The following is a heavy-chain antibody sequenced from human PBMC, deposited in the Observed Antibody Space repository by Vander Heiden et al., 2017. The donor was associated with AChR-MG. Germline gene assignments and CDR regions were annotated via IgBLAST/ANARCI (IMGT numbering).Heavy chain of an antibody. Sequence: QVQLQESGPGLVKPSETPSLTCPVSGGSISSYYCSWIRQPPGKGLEWIGYIYYSESTNYNPYLKSRVTISVDTSKSQFSLKLSSVTAADTAVYYCARGGAAWGRNWFDPWGQGTLVTVSS. CDR2: IYYSEST. CDR3: ARGGAAWGRNWFDP. CDR1: GGSISSYY. D-gene: IGHD3-16*01. J-gene: IGHJ5*02. V-gene: IGHV4-59*13.